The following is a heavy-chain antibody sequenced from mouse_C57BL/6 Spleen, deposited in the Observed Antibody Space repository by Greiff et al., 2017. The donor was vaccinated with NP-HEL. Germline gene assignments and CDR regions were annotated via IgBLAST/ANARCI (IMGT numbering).Heavy chain of an antibody. CDR1: GYTFTDNN. V-gene: IGHV1-22*01. D-gene: IGHD4-1*01. CDR2: INPNNGGT. Sequence: VQLKESGPELVKPGASVKMSCKASGYTFTDNNMHWVKQSHGKSLEWIGYINPNNGGTSYNQKFKGKATLTVNKSSSTAYMELRSLTSEDSAVYYCARCWDWAMDYWGQGTSVTVSS. CDR3: ARCWDWAMDY. J-gene: IGHJ4*01.